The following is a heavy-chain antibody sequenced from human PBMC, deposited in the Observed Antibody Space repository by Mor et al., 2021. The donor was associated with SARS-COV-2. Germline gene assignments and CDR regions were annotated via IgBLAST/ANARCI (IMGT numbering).Heavy chain of an antibody. V-gene: IGHV3-23*01. J-gene: IGHJ4*02. Sequence: VSVISSTGSNANYADSVKGRFFISRDNSKDTLYLQMNSLRADDTALYSCASGGWLGGTGAHYWGQGTLVTVSS. CDR2: ISSTGSNA. D-gene: IGHD3-10*01. CDR3: ASGGWLGGTGAHY.